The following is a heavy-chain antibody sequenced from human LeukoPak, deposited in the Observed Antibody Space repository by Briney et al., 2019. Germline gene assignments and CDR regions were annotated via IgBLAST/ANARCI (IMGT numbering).Heavy chain of an antibody. CDR2: INWNGGST. D-gene: IGHD3-3*01. Sequence: PGGSLRLSCAASGFTFDDYGMSWVRQAPGKGLEWVSGINWNGGSTGYADSVKGRFTIPRDNSKNTLYLQMNSLRAEDTAIYYCAKDLYDFWSGLDYWGQGTLVTVSS. J-gene: IGHJ4*02. V-gene: IGHV3-20*04. CDR3: AKDLYDFWSGLDY. CDR1: GFTFDDYG.